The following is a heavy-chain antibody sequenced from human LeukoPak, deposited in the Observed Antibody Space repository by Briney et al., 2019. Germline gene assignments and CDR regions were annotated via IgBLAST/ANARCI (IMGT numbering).Heavy chain of an antibody. CDR1: AFTFSSYW. V-gene: IGHV3-74*01. CDR3: ARGSDCRGGSCYSYWYFDL. Sequence: GGSLRLSCAASAFTFSSYWMHWVRQAPGKGLVWVSRINIVGSSTSYAYSVKGRFTISRNNAKNTLYLQMNSLRAEDTAMYYCARGSDCRGGSCYSYWYFDLWGGSTLGTVSS. CDR2: INIVGSST. D-gene: IGHD2-15*01. J-gene: IGHJ2*01.